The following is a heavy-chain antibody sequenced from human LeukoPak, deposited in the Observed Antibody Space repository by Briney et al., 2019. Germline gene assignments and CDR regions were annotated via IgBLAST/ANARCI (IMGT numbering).Heavy chain of an antibody. Sequence: SETLSLTCSVSGGSISSGNYYWSWLRQPAGKGLEWIGRTYTSGTTNYNPSLKSRSTISLDTSKNQFSLKLNSLTAADTAVYYCARRFCSSTNCHDAFDIWGQGTMVTVSS. CDR1: GGSISSGNYY. CDR2: TYTSGTT. V-gene: IGHV4-61*02. J-gene: IGHJ3*02. CDR3: ARRFCSSTNCHDAFDI. D-gene: IGHD2-2*01.